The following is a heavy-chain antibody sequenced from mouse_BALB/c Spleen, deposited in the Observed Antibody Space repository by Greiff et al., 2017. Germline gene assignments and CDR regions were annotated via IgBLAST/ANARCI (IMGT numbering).Heavy chain of an antibody. CDR1: GYTFTSYW. J-gene: IGHJ3*01. CDR3: ARGDYGDWFAY. Sequence: VQLQQSGAELAKPGASVKMSCKASGYTFTSYWMHWVKQRPGQGLEWIGYINPSTGYTEYNQKFKDKSTLTADKSSSTAYMQLSSLTSEDSAVYYCARGDYGDWFAYWGQGTLVTVSA. V-gene: IGHV1-7*01. CDR2: INPSTGYT. D-gene: IGHD1-1*01.